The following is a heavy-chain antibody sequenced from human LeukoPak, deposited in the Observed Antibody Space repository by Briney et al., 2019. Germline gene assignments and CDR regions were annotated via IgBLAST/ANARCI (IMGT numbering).Heavy chain of an antibody. CDR1: GFTFSSYS. V-gene: IGHV3-21*01. D-gene: IGHD6-13*01. J-gene: IGHJ4*02. CDR3: ARHKARIASKGGDY. Sequence: PGGSLRLSCAASGFTFSSYSMNWVRQAPGKGLGWVSSISSSSSYIYYADSVEGRFPITRDNAKNPLYLQMNSPRAEAMVGFYFARHKARIASKGGDYWGQGTRVTVSS. CDR2: ISSSSSYI.